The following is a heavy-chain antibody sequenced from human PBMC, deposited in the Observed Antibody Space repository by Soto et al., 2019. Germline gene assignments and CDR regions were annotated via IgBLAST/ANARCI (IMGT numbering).Heavy chain of an antibody. CDR2: INHSGST. CDR3: GRLNGLRDVDWLFQGGWFDP. V-gene: IGHV4-34*01. J-gene: IGHJ5*02. D-gene: IGHD3-9*01. CDR1: GGSFSGYY. Sequence: SETLSFTCAVYGGSFSGYYWSWIRQPPGKGLEWIGEINHSGSTNYSPPLKSRVTISIDTSKNQFSPKLRSATAADTAVYYRGRLNGLRDVDWLFQGGWFDPWGQGTLVTVSS.